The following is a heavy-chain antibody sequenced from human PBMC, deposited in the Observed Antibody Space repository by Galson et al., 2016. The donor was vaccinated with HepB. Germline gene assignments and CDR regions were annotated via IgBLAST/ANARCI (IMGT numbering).Heavy chain of an antibody. D-gene: IGHD6-19*01. CDR1: GGFISSSTYY. V-gene: IGHV4-39*07. Sequence: SETLSLTCTVSGGFISSSTYYWGWIRQPPGKGLEWLGSIYYSGTTYDNPCLKSRVTISVDTSKNQFSLKLSSVTAADTAVYYCARASPRDSSGWYPDAFDIWGQGTMVTVSS. CDR2: IYYSGTT. J-gene: IGHJ3*02. CDR3: ARASPRDSSGWYPDAFDI.